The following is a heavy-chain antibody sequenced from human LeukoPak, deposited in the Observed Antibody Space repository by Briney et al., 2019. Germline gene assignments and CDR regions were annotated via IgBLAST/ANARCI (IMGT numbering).Heavy chain of an antibody. V-gene: IGHV3-30*18. CDR1: GFTFSSYG. D-gene: IGHD6-13*01. CDR2: ISYDGSNK. J-gene: IGHJ4*02. CDR3: AKLVIPSDSSWLYSDFDY. Sequence: GGSLRLSCAASGFTFSSYGMHWVRQAPGKGLEWVAVISYDGSNKYYADSVKGRFTISRDNSENTLYLQMNSLRAEDTAVYYCAKLVIPSDSSWLYSDFDYWGRGTLVTVSS.